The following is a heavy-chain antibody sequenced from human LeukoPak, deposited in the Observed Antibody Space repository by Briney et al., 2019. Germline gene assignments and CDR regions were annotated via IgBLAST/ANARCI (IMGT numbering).Heavy chain of an antibody. D-gene: IGHD2-15*01. V-gene: IGHV1-69*04. CDR1: GGTFSSYA. Sequence: SVKVSFKASGGTFSSYAISWVRQAPGQGLEWMGRIIPILGIANYAQKFQGRVTITADKSTSTAYMELSSLRSEDTAVYYCARDAQPVVAATPCWFDPWGQGTLVTVSS. CDR3: ARDAQPVVAATPCWFDP. CDR2: IIPILGIA. J-gene: IGHJ5*02.